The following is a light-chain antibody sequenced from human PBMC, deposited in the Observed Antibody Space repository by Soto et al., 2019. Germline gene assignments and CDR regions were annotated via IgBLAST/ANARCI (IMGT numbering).Light chain of an antibody. J-gene: IGLJ1*01. V-gene: IGLV1-40*01. Sequence: QSVLTQPPSVSGAPGQRVTISCTGSSSNIGANYDVHWYQHRPGTAPKLLIFGNNNRPSGVPDRFSGSKSGTSASLAITGLQAEDEGDYYCCSYTSNITYVFGSGTKVTVL. CDR3: CSYTSNITYV. CDR1: SSNIGANYD. CDR2: GNN.